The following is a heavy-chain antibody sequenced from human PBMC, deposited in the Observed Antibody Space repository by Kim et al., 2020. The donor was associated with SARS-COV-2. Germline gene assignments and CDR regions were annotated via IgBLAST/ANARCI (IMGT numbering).Heavy chain of an antibody. CDR3: ARDRLLRGNPRRGYGMDV. CDR1: GFTFSSYA. V-gene: IGHV3-30*04. D-gene: IGHD2-15*01. Sequence: GGSLRLSCAASGFTFSSYAMHWVRQAPGKGLEWVAVISYDGSNKYYADSVKGRFTISRDNSKNTLYLQMNSLRAEDTAVYYCARDRLLRGNPRRGYGMDVWGQGTTVTVSS. CDR2: ISYDGSNK. J-gene: IGHJ6*02.